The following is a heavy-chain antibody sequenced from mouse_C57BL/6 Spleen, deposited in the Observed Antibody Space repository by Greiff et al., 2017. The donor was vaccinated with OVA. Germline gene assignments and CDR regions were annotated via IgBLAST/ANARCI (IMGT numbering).Heavy chain of an antibody. CDR3: ARYITTPRGYFDY. Sequence: EVKLVESGGGLVKPGGSLKLSCAASGFTFSDYGMHWVRQAPEKGLEWVAYISGGSSTIYYADTVKGRFTISRDNAKNTLFLQMTSLRSEDTAMYYCARYITTPRGYFDYWGQGTTLTVSS. V-gene: IGHV5-17*01. J-gene: IGHJ2*01. D-gene: IGHD1-2*01. CDR2: ISGGSSTI. CDR1: GFTFSDYG.